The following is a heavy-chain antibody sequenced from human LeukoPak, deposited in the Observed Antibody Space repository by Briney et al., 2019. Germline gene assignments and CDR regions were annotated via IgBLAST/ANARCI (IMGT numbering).Heavy chain of an antibody. V-gene: IGHV1-69*10. Sequence: GASVKVSCKASGGXFSSYAMSWVRQAPGQGLEWMGPIIPILGIANYAQKFQGRVTITADKSTSTAYMELSSLRSEDTAVYYWARQIVYGPFDYWGQGTLVTVSS. CDR2: IIPILGIA. CDR1: GGXFSSYA. D-gene: IGHD5/OR15-5a*01. CDR3: ARQIVYGPFDY. J-gene: IGHJ4*02.